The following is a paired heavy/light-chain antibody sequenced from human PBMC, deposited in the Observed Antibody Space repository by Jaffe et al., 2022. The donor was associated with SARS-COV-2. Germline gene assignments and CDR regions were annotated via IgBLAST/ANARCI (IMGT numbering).Heavy chain of an antibody. V-gene: IGHV3-30-3*01. Sequence: QVQLVESGGDMVQPGRSLRLSCAASGFSFSSYAMHWVRQAPGKGLEWVAVISYDGSDKYHADSVKDRFTISRDNSKNTLYLQMSSLRAEDTAVYSCARPLAGFYAAFDFWGRGTLVTVSS. CDR1: GFSFSSYA. D-gene: IGHD3-16*01. CDR3: ARPLAGFYAAFDF. J-gene: IGHJ4*02. CDR2: ISYDGSDK.
Light chain of an antibody. CDR2: STN. J-gene: IGLJ3*02. CDR3: VLYLGSGISV. CDR1: SGSVSTSYY. V-gene: IGLV8-61*01. Sequence: QTVVTQEPSFSVSPGGTVTLTCGLSSGSVSTSYYPSWSHQTPGQAPRTLIYSTNIRSSGVPDRFSGSILGNKAALTITGAQADDESDYYCVLYLGSGISVFGGGTKLTVL.